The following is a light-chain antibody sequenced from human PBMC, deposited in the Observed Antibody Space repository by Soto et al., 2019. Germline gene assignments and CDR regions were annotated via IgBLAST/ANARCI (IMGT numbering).Light chain of an antibody. CDR3: SSFKTTSTHV. V-gene: IGLV2-14*01. Sequence: QSALTQPASLSGSPGQSITISCTGTSSDIGAYDYVSWFQQHPGKAPKLMISEVNNRPSGVSNRFSGSKSGNTAYLTISGLQFEDEAEYFCSSFKTTSTHVFGPGTKVTVL. CDR2: EVN. J-gene: IGLJ1*01. CDR1: SSDIGAYDY.